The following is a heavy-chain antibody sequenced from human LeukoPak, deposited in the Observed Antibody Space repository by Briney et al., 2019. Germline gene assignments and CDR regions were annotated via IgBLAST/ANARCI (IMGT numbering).Heavy chain of an antibody. V-gene: IGHV3-23*01. D-gene: IGHD3-22*01. Sequence: PGGSLRLSCAASGFTFSSYEMNWVRQAPGKGLEWVSSISGSATNTYYADSVKGRFTISRDKSKNTLDLQMNSLRAEDTAVYYCGKARYYDSSGPFDYWGQGTLVTVSS. CDR2: ISGSATNT. J-gene: IGHJ4*02. CDR3: GKARYYDSSGPFDY. CDR1: GFTFSSYE.